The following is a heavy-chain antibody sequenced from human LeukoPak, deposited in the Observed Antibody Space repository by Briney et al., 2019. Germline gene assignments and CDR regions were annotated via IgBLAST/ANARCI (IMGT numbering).Heavy chain of an antibody. Sequence: ASVKVSCKASGYTFTGYYMHWVRQAPGQGLEWMGWINPNSGGTKYAQKFQGRVTMTRDTSISTAYMELSRLRSDDTAVYYCARTNYDSSGYYVYNWFDPWGQGTLVTVSS. CDR3: ARTNYDSSGYYVYNWFDP. CDR1: GYTFTGYY. CDR2: INPNSGGT. V-gene: IGHV1-2*02. J-gene: IGHJ5*02. D-gene: IGHD3-22*01.